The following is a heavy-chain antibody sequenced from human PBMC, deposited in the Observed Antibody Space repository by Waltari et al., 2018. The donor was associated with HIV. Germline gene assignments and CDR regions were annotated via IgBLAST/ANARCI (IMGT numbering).Heavy chain of an antibody. D-gene: IGHD3-16*01. CDR1: GDSMKFTRSF. CDR3: AREDYDQFWGSPLYIFDS. Sequence: QVQLQESGPGLARSSQTLSPACSVSGDSMKFTRSFWSWVRQSAGRGLEWIGRINTRGDTKYNPSLKGRVVMSIDAPRKMFFLNLTSISAADTGTYFCAREDYDQFWGSPLYIFDSWGLGTVITVSS. CDR2: INTRGDT. J-gene: IGHJ4*02. V-gene: IGHV4-61*02.